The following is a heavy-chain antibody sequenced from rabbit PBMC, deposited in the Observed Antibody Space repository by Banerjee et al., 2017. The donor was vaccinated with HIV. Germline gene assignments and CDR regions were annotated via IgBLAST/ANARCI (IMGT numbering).Heavy chain of an antibody. V-gene: IGHV1S40*01. CDR2: IATSSSFFT. D-gene: IGHD8-1*01. Sequence: QSLEESGGGLVQPEGSLTLTCTASGFSFSSSYYMCWVRQAPGKGLEWIACIATSSSFFTYYAGWAKGRFTCSKASSTTVTLQMTSLTAADTATYFCARDTGTSFSTYGMDLWGPGTLVTVS. CDR3: ARDTGTSFSTYGMDL. J-gene: IGHJ6*01. CDR1: GFSFSSSYY.